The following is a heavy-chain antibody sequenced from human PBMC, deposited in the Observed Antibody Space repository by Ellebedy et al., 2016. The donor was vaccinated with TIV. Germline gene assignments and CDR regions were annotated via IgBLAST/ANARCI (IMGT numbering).Heavy chain of an antibody. CDR1: GVTSSTYT. V-gene: IGHV1-18*01. CDR2: SSAYNGNS. Sequence: ASVKVSCXASGVTSSTYTINWVRQAPGQGLEWMGWSSAYNGNSYYAQPFKGRVTFTTDTSTETAYMELTSLTSDDTAMYYCARERGYSFGTPAYWGQGTLIIVSS. D-gene: IGHD5-18*01. CDR3: ARERGYSFGTPAY. J-gene: IGHJ4*02.